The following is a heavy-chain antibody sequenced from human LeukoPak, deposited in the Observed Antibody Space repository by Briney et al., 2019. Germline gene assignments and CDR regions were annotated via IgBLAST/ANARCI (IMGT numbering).Heavy chain of an antibody. D-gene: IGHD1-26*01. J-gene: IGHJ6*02. Sequence: GASVKVSYKASGYTFSNYGISWVRQAPGQGLEWMGWIIVHNGNTNYAQKFQGRVTMTTDTSTSTAYMELRSLRSDDTAVYYCAKDREGQNYYYGMDVWGQGTTVTVS. V-gene: IGHV1-18*01. CDR1: GYTFSNYG. CDR3: AKDREGQNYYYGMDV. CDR2: IIVHNGNT.